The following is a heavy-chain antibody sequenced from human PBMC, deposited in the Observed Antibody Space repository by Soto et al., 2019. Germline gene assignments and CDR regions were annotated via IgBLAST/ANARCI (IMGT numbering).Heavy chain of an antibody. D-gene: IGHD3-3*01. CDR3: ARAVFWSGYYPYYYYYGMDV. J-gene: IGHJ6*02. CDR1: GGSFSGYY. V-gene: IGHV4-34*01. Sequence: LSLTCAVYGGSFSGYYWSWIRQPPGKGLEWIGEINHSGSTNYNPSLKSRVTISVDTSKNQFSLKLSSVTAADTAVYYCARAVFWSGYYPYYYYYGMDVWGQGTTVTVSS. CDR2: INHSGST.